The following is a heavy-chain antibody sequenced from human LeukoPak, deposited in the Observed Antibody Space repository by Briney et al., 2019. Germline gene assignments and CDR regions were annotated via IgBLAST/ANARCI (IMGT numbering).Heavy chain of an antibody. J-gene: IGHJ3*02. CDR2: ISWNSGSI. CDR1: GFTFDDYA. V-gene: IGHV3-9*01. Sequence: PGGSLRLSCAASGFTFDDYAMHWVRQAPGKGLECVSGISWNSGSIGYADSVKGRFTISRDNAKNSLYLQMNGLRAEDTALYYCAKDSGYDLDAFDIWGQGTMVTVSS. D-gene: IGHD5-12*01. CDR3: AKDSGYDLDAFDI.